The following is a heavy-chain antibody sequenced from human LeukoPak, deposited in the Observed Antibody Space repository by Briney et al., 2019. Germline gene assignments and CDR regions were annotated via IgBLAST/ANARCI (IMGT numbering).Heavy chain of an antibody. CDR1: GFTFSNSD. V-gene: IGHV3-21*01. D-gene: IGHD2-15*01. J-gene: IGHJ5*02. Sequence: GGSLRLSCAASGFTFSNSDMNWVRQAPGKGLEWVSSITTTSSYIYYADSVRGRFTISRDNAKNSLYLHMDSLRAEDTAVYYCARSGCPGGSCYLRYSWLDLWGRGTLVTVSS. CDR2: ITTTSSYI. CDR3: ARSGCPGGSCYLRYSWLDL.